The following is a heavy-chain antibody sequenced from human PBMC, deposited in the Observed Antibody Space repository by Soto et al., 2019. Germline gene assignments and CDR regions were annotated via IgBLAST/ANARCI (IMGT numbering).Heavy chain of an antibody. CDR1: GYTFTGYY. CDR3: ARVVYYDFWSGYYRDPYYYYGMDV. D-gene: IGHD3-3*01. CDR2: INPNSGGT. V-gene: IGHV1-2*02. J-gene: IGHJ6*02. Sequence: QVQLVQSGAEVKKPGASVKVSCKASGYTFTGYYMHWVRQAPGQGLEWMGWINPNSGGTNYAQKFQGRVTMTRDTSISTAYMELSRLRSDDTAVYYCARVVYYDFWSGYYRDPYYYYGMDVWGQGTTVTVSS.